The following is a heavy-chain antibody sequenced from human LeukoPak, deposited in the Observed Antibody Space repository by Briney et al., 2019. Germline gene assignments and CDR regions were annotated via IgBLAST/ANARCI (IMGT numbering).Heavy chain of an antibody. CDR1: GFIFTNYF. Sequence: GGSLRLSCAASGFIFTNYFMSWVRQAPGKGLEWVASIKHDGSEKYYVDPVRGRFTISRDNTMNSLYLQMSSLRAEDTAVYYCATDRGWRTSGYYLYYFEYWGQGTLVTYSS. D-gene: IGHD3-3*01. J-gene: IGHJ4*02. V-gene: IGHV3-7*01. CDR2: IKHDGSEK. CDR3: ATDRGWRTSGYYLYYFEY.